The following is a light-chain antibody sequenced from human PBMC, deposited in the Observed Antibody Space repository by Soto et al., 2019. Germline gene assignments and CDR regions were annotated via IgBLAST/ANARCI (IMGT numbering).Light chain of an antibody. V-gene: IGLV2-14*01. CDR3: HSYTSSSTRV. Sequence: QSALTQPASVSGSPGQSITISCTGTGSDVGGYKYVSWYQQHPGKVPKLMIFEVSNRPSGVSDRFSGSKSGNTASLTISGLQAEDEAVYYCHSYTSSSTRVFGGGTKL. J-gene: IGLJ3*02. CDR1: GSDVGGYKY. CDR2: EVS.